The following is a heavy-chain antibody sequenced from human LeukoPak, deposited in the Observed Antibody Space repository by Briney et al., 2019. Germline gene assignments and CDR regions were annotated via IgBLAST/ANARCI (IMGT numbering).Heavy chain of an antibody. D-gene: IGHD3-9*01. J-gene: IGHJ4*02. CDR3: TTYDILTGYFDY. CDR2: IKSKTDGGTT. CDR1: GFTFSNAW. V-gene: IGHV3-15*01. Sequence: PGRSLRLSCAASGFTFSNAWMSWVRQAPGKGLEWVGRIKSKTDGGTTDYAAPVKGRFTISRDDSKNTLYLQMNSLKTEDTAVYYCTTYDILTGYFDYWGQGTLVTVSS.